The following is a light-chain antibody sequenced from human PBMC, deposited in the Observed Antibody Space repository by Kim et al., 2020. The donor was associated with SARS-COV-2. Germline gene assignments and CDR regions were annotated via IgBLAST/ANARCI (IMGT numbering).Light chain of an antibody. CDR3: QSYDRGNPWV. CDR2: EDD. Sequence: KPVTISCTRRSGSIANNYVQWYQQRPGRAPTTVIYEDDQRPSGVPDRFSGSIDSSSNSASLIISGLKTEDEADYYCQSYDRGNPWVFGGGTQLTVL. CDR1: SGSIANNY. J-gene: IGLJ3*02. V-gene: IGLV6-57*03.